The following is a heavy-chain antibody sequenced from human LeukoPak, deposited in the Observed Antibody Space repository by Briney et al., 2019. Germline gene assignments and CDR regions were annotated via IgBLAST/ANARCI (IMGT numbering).Heavy chain of an antibody. V-gene: IGHV3-21*01. J-gene: IGHJ5*02. D-gene: IGHD2-21*02. Sequence: GGSLRLSCASSGFTFSSYSMNWVRQAPGKGLEWVSSISSSSSYIYYADSVKGRFTISRDNAKNSLYLQMNSLRAEDTAVYYCARNGDPYSILQNWFDPWGQGTLVTVSS. CDR1: GFTFSSYS. CDR2: ISSSSSYI. CDR3: ARNGDPYSILQNWFDP.